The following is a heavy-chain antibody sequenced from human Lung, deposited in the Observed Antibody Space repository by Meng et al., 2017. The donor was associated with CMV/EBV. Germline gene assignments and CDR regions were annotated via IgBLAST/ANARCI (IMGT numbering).Heavy chain of an antibody. J-gene: IGHJ5*02. V-gene: IGHV1-8*01. Sequence: ASXXVSSCTSSYNFTSYDINWVRQATGQGLEWMGWMNPNSGNTAYAPKFQGRLTMTRNTSINTAYMDLSSLRSEDTAIYYCTRGRGSTQKGNWFEPWGQGTXVTVSS. CDR2: MNPNSGNT. D-gene: IGHD3-10*01. CDR3: TRGRGSTQKGNWFEP. CDR1: SYNFTSYD.